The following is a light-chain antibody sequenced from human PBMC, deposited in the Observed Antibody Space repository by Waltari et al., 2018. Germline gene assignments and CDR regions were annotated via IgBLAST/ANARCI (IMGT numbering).Light chain of an antibody. V-gene: IGLV3-21*03. Sequence: SYVLTQPPSVSVAPGKTASITCGGDNIGSKTVHWYQQRPGPAPVLVVVDDSDRPSGIPERFSGSNSGNTATLTISRVEAGDEADYSCQVWDSSNDHVVFGGGTKLTVL. CDR2: DDS. CDR3: QVWDSSNDHVV. J-gene: IGLJ3*02. CDR1: NIGSKT.